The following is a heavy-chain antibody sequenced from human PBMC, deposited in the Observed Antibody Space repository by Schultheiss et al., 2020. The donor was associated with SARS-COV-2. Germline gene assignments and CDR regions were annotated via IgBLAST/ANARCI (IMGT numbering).Heavy chain of an antibody. CDR3: AKVTTTTLFDY. CDR2: INHSGST. D-gene: IGHD4-11*01. V-gene: IGHV4-34*01. Sequence: SETLSLTCAVYGGSFSGYYWSWIRQPPGKGLEWIGEINHSGSTNYNPSLKSRVTISVDTSKNQFSLKLSSVTAEDTAVYYCAKVTTTTLFDYWGQGTLVTVSS. CDR1: GGSFSGYY. J-gene: IGHJ4*02.